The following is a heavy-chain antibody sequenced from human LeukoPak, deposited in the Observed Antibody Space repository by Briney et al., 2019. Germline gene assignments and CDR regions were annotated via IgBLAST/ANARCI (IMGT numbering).Heavy chain of an antibody. J-gene: IGHJ3*02. CDR1: GYTFTSYA. Sequence: HEASVKVSCKASGYTFTSYAMNWVRQAPGQGLEWMGWINTNTGNPTYAQGFTGRFVFSLDTSVSTAYLQISSLKAEDTAVYYCARDQYYYDSSGYYGMGRGTNDAFDIWGQGTMVTVSS. CDR3: ARDQYYYDSSGYYGMGRGTNDAFDI. V-gene: IGHV7-4-1*02. D-gene: IGHD3-22*01. CDR2: INTNTGNP.